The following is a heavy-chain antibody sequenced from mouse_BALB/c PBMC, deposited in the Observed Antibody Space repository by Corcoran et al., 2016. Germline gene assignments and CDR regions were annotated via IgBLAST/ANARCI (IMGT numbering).Heavy chain of an antibody. Sequence: QIQLVQSGPELKKPGETVRISCKASGYTFTTAGMQWVQKMPGKGLKWIGWINTHSGVPKYAEDFKGRFAFSLETSASTAYLQISNLKNEDTATYFCARKGWFYAMDYWGQGTSVTVSS. J-gene: IGHJ4*01. CDR1: GYTFTTAG. CDR2: INTHSGVP. V-gene: IGHV9-4*02. D-gene: IGHD1-1*02. CDR3: ARKGWFYAMDY.